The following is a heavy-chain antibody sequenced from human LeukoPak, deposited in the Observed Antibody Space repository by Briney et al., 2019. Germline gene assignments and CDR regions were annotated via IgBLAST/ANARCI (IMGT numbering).Heavy chain of an antibody. Sequence: ASVKVSCKASGYSFTYYAITWVRQAPGQGLEWLGWTSTYNDGKNYAQSLQGRITMTTDTSTNTAYMELSSLRSDDTAVYYCGAGHPRVDYWGQGTLVTVSS. V-gene: IGHV1-18*01. J-gene: IGHJ4*02. CDR2: TSTYNDGK. CDR1: GYSFTYYA. CDR3: GAGHPRVDY.